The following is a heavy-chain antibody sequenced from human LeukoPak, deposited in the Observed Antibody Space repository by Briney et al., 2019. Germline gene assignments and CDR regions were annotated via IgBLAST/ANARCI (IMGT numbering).Heavy chain of an antibody. J-gene: IGHJ3*02. D-gene: IGHD4-17*01. CDR3: ATVTKTPPYGASLGAFDI. CDR1: GYTLTELS. Sequence: ASVKVSFKVSGYTLTELSMHWVRQAPGKGLEWMGGFDPEDGETIYAQKFQGRVAMTEDTSTDTAYMELSSLRSEDTAVYYCATVTKTPPYGASLGAFDIWGQGTMVTVSS. V-gene: IGHV1-24*01. CDR2: FDPEDGET.